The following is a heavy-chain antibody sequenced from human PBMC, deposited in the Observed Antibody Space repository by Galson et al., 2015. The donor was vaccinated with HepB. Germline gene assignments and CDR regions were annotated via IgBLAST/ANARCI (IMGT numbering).Heavy chain of an antibody. D-gene: IGHD1-7*01. J-gene: IGHJ5*02. V-gene: IGHV5-10-1*01. CDR1: GYSFTNNW. CDR2: IDPSDSYT. CDR3: AREELNWLDP. Sequence: QSGAEVKKPGESLRISFKGSGYSFTNNWSNWVRQMPGKGLEWMGRIDPSDSYTHYSPSFRGHVSISADKSTTTAYLQWGSLKASDTAMYYCAREELNWLDPWGQGTLVTVSS.